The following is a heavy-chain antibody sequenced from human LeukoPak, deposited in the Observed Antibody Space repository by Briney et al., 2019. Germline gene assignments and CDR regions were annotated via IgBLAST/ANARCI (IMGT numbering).Heavy chain of an antibody. CDR2: INPSGGST. Sequence: GASVKVSCKASGGTFSSYAISWVRQAPGQGLEWMGIINPSGGSTSYAQKFQGRVTMTRDTSTSTVYMELSSLRSEDTAVYYCASTFRTGAFDIWGQGTLVTVSS. CDR3: ASTFRTGAFDI. CDR1: GGTFSSYA. V-gene: IGHV1-46*01. D-gene: IGHD2/OR15-2a*01. J-gene: IGHJ3*02.